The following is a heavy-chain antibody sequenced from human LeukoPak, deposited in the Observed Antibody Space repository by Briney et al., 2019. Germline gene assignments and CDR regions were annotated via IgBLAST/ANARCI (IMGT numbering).Heavy chain of an antibody. J-gene: IGHJ4*02. V-gene: IGHV1-8*03. CDR3: ARRRSAARHRYFDY. CDR2: MNPNSGNT. Sequence: GASVKVSCKASGYTFTSYDINWVRQATGQGLEWMGWMNPNSGNTGYAQKFQGRVTITRNTSISTAYMELSSLRSEDTAVYYCARRRSAARHRYFDYWGQGTLVTVSS. CDR1: GYTFTSYD. D-gene: IGHD6-6*01.